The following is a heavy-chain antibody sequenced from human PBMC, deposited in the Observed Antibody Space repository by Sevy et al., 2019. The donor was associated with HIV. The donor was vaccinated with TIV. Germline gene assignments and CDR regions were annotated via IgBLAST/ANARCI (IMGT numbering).Heavy chain of an antibody. CDR2: IYYGGTT. D-gene: IGHD3-3*01. V-gene: IGHV4-31*03. CDR3: ARWHDFWSGYYTGYYYGMDV. Sequence: SETLSLTCTVSGGSISSGGYYWTWIRQHPGKGLEWIGYIYYGGTTYYNPSLKSRVTISVDTSKNLFSLKLSYVTAADTAVYYCARWHDFWSGYYTGYYYGMDVWGQGTTVTVSS. J-gene: IGHJ6*02. CDR1: GGSISSGGYY.